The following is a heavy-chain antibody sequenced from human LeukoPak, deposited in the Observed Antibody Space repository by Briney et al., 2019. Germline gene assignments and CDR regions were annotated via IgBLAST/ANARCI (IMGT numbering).Heavy chain of an antibody. D-gene: IGHD6-19*01. J-gene: IGHJ6*03. CDR1: GGSFSGYY. V-gene: IGHV4-34*01. CDR2: INHSGST. CDR3: ARGVIAVAVNYYYYYMDV. Sequence: SETLSLTCAVSGGSFSGYYWSWIRQPPGKGLEWIGEINHSGSTNYNPSLKSQVTISVDTSKNQFSLKLSSVTAADTAVYYCARGVIAVAVNYYYYYMDVWGKGTTVTVSS.